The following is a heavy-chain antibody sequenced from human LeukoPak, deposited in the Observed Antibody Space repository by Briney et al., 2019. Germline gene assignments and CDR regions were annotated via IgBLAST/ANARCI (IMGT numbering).Heavy chain of an antibody. D-gene: IGHD2-15*01. CDR1: GGSIGSGDYL. Sequence: PSETLSLTCTVSGGSIGSGDYLWSWLRQPPGKGLEWIGYISYSGTTYSNLSLKSRPTISEDTSKNQFSLKLSSVTAADTAVYYCARGWNYFDDWGQGTLVTVSS. J-gene: IGHJ4*02. V-gene: IGHV4-30-4*01. CDR3: ARGWNYFDD. CDR2: ISYSGTT.